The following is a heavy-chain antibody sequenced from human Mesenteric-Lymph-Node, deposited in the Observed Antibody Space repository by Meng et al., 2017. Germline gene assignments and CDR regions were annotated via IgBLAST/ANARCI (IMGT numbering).Heavy chain of an antibody. Sequence: GESLKISCAASGFTFSSYDMHWVRQATGKGLEWVSAIGTAGDTYYPGSVKGRFTISRDNAKNSLYLQMNSLRAEDTAVYYCARVEYYDFWSGYYRAFDIWGQGTMVTVSS. V-gene: IGHV3-13*01. CDR1: GFTFSSYD. CDR2: IGTAGDT. D-gene: IGHD3-3*01. J-gene: IGHJ3*02. CDR3: ARVEYYDFWSGYYRAFDI.